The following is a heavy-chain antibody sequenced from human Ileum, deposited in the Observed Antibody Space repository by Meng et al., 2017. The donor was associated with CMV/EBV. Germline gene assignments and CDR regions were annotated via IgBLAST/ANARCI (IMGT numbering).Heavy chain of an antibody. CDR3: VTADHHAIKY. D-gene: IGHD5-12*01. V-gene: IGHV4-34*01. Sequence: QGHKQQWGAAPLKASETLARTCSLCGSISPYSWSRIRQAQGKGLEWIGEINQYSSNNLNPSVKSRVTISRDTSKNQFSLRLNSVTAADAAVYYCVTADHHAIKYWGQGTLVTVSS. J-gene: IGHJ4*02. CDR2: INQYSSN. CDR1: GSISPYS.